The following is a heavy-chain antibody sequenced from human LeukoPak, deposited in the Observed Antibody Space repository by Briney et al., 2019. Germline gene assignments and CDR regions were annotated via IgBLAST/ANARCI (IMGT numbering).Heavy chain of an antibody. CDR1: GGSISSNNYY. J-gene: IGHJ4*02. D-gene: IGHD2-21*01. CDR3: ARDLAGHFGGFYFDY. CDR2: IYYSGST. V-gene: IGHV4-39*07. Sequence: SETLSLTCTVSGGSISSNNYYWGWIRQPPGKGLEWIGTIYYSGSTYYNPSLKGRVTISVDTSKNQFSLKLSSVTAADTAVYYCARDLAGHFGGFYFDYWGQGTLVTVSS.